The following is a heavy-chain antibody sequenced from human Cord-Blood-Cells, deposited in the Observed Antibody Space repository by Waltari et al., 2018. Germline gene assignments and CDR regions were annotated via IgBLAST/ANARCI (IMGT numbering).Heavy chain of an antibody. Sequence: QVQLQQWGAGLLKPSETLSLTCAVYGGSFSGYYWSWIRQPPGKGLEWIGEINHSGSTNYNPSLKSRVTISVDTSKNQFSLKLSSVTAADTAVYYCARDTGRGSSSSRNFDYWGQGTLVTVSS. D-gene: IGHD6-6*01. CDR2: INHSGST. CDR3: ARDTGRGSSSSRNFDY. CDR1: GGSFSGYY. J-gene: IGHJ4*02. V-gene: IGHV4-34*01.